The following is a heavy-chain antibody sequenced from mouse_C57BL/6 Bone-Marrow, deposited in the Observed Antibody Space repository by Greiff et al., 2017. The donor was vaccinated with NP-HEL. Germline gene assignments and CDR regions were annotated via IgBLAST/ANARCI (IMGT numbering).Heavy chain of an antibody. Sequence: EVQLQQSGAELVRPGSSVKMSCKTSGYTFTSYGINWVKQRPGQGLEWIGYIYIGNGYTKYNEKFKGKATLTSDTSSSTAYMQLSSLTSEDSAIYFCARSPPYGSSLFAYWGQGTLVTVSA. CDR2: IYIGNGYT. CDR1: GYTFTSYG. V-gene: IGHV1-58*01. J-gene: IGHJ3*01. D-gene: IGHD1-1*01. CDR3: ARSPPYGSSLFAY.